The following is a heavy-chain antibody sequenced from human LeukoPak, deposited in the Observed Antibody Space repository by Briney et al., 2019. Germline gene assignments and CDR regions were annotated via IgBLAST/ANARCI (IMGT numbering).Heavy chain of an antibody. CDR2: INPRCGST. V-gene: IGHV1-46*01. D-gene: IGHD2-15*01. CDR1: GYTFTSYY. J-gene: IGHJ6*01. CDR3: ARDSKIIGRYCSGGSCYSLLYYYGMDV. Sequence: ASVKVSCKASGYTFTSYYMHWVRQAPGQGLEWMGIINPRCGSTSYAQKFQGRVTMTRDTSTSTVYMELSSLRSEDTAVYYCARDSKIIGRYCSGGSCYSLLYYYGMDVWGQGTKVSV.